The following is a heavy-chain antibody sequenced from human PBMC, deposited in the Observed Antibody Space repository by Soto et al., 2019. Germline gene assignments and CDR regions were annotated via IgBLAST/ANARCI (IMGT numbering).Heavy chain of an antibody. CDR3: AREPLYNWNDP. J-gene: IGHJ5*02. CDR1: GYTFTGYA. Sequence: GASVKVSCKASGYTFTGYAMHWVRQAPGQGLEWMGGIIPIFGTANYAQKFQGRVTITADESTSTAYMELSSLRSEDTAVYYCAREPLYNWNDPWGQGTLVTVSS. CDR2: IIPIFGTA. V-gene: IGHV1-69*13.